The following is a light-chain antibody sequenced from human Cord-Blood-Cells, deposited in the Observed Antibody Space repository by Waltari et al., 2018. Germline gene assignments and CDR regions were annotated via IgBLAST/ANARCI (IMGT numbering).Light chain of an antibody. V-gene: IGLV2-14*03. Sequence: QSALTQPASVSGSPGQSITISCTGTSSHVGGYNYVSWYQHHPGKAPKPMIYDVNNRPSGVSNRFSGSKSGNTASLTISGLQAEDEADYYCSSYTSSSTLVFGGGTKLTVL. J-gene: IGLJ2*01. CDR2: DVN. CDR3: SSYTSSSTLV. CDR1: SSHVGGYNY.